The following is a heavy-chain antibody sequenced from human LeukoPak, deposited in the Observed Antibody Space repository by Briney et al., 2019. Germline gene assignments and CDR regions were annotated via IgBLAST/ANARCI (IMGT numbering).Heavy chain of an antibody. Sequence: GASVKVSCKASGYTFTSYGISWVRQAPGQGLEWMGIIVPSGGSTTYAQKFQGRVTMTRDTSTSTAYMEVRSLRYDDTAVYYCARGSPPRMYYDSSGYYSYYFDYWGQGTLVTVSS. CDR2: IVPSGGST. CDR3: ARGSPPRMYYDSSGYYSYYFDY. CDR1: GYTFTSYG. V-gene: IGHV1-46*01. D-gene: IGHD3-22*01. J-gene: IGHJ4*02.